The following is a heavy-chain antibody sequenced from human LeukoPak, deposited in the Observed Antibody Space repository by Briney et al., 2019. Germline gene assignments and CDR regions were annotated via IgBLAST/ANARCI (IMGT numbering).Heavy chain of an antibody. CDR2: IYYSWST. Sequence: PESLSLTRTVSGGSLSSYYWSCIRQPPGKGLEWVGYIYYSWSTNYNPSLKSRVTISVDTSKNQFSLKLSSVTAADTAVYYCARALEGIAMYYYYYMDVWGKGTTVTVSS. J-gene: IGHJ6*03. D-gene: IGHD6-13*01. CDR1: GGSLSSYY. CDR3: ARALEGIAMYYYYYMDV. V-gene: IGHV4-59*01.